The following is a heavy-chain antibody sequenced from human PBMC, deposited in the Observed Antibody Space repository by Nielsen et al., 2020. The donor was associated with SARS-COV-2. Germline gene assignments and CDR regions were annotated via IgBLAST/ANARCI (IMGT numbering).Heavy chain of an antibody. CDR3: ARGRYSGYGNYYYYYMDV. CDR1: GGSFSGYY. Sequence: SETLSLTCAVYGGSFSGYYWRWIRQPPGKGLEWIGEINHSGSTNYNPSLKSRVTISVDTSKNQFSLKLSSVTAADTAVYYCARGRYSGYGNYYYYYMDVWGKGTTVTVSS. V-gene: IGHV4-34*01. CDR2: INHSGST. D-gene: IGHD5-12*01. J-gene: IGHJ6*03.